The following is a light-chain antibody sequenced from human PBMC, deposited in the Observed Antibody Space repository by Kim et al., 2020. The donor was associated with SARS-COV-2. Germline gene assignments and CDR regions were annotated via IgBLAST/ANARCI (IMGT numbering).Light chain of an antibody. Sequence: LSAYVGDRGTITGRASQGIGSWLAWYQQKPGRAPKVLIYKASSLESGVPSRFSGSGSGTEFTLTISSLQPDDFATYYCQQYSSYWTFGQGTKLEI. J-gene: IGKJ1*01. CDR3: QQYSSYWT. V-gene: IGKV1-5*03. CDR2: KAS. CDR1: QGIGSW.